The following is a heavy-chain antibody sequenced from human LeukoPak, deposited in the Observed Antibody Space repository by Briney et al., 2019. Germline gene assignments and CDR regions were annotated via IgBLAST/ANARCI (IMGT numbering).Heavy chain of an antibody. Sequence: PGGSLRLSCAASGFTFSSYGMHWVRQAPGKGLEWVAVISYDGSNKYYADSVKGRFTISRDNSKNTLYLQMNSLRAEDTAVYYCAKGYGSGNQFDYWGQGTLVTVSS. CDR3: AKGYGSGNQFDY. V-gene: IGHV3-30*18. CDR1: GFTFSSYG. D-gene: IGHD3-10*01. CDR2: ISYDGSNK. J-gene: IGHJ4*02.